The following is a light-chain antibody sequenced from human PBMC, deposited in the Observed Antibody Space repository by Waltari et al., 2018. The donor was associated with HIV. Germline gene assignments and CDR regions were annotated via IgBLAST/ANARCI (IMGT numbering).Light chain of an antibody. V-gene: IGLV2-23*02. CDR3: CSYAGSSSYV. CDR1: SSDVGSYNL. CDR2: EVN. J-gene: IGLJ1*01. Sequence: QSALTQPASVSGSPGQSITISCTGTSSDVGSYNLVSWYQKHPGKAPKLMIYEVNKRPSGVSNRFSGSKSGNTASLTSSGLQAEDEADYYCCSYAGSSSYVFGSGTKVTVL.